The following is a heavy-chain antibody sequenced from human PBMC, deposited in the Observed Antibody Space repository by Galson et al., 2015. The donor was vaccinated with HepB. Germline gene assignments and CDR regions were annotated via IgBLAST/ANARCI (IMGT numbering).Heavy chain of an antibody. J-gene: IGHJ6*02. D-gene: IGHD2-2*01. CDR1: GGTFSSYA. Sequence: SVKVSCKASGGTFSSYAISWVRQAPGQGLEWMGGIIPIFGTANYAQKFQGRVTITADESTSTAYMELSSLRSEDTAVYYCARGAGGSSTSCQNGNRGQNYYYYGMDVWGQGTTVTVSS. CDR2: IIPIFGTA. V-gene: IGHV1-69*13. CDR3: ARGAGGSSTSCQNGNRGQNYYYYGMDV.